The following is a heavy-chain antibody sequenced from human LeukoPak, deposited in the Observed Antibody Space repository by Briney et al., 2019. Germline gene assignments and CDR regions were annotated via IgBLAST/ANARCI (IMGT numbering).Heavy chain of an antibody. CDR3: TRPYYGSGSYYDYFDY. CDR2: IRSKAYGGTT. J-gene: IGHJ4*02. D-gene: IGHD3-10*01. V-gene: IGHV3-49*03. Sequence: PGRSLRLSCTASGFTFGDYAMSWFRQAPGKGLGWVGFIRSKAYGGTTEYAASVKGRFTISRDDSKSIAYLQMNSLKTEDTAVYSCTRPYYGSGSYYDYFDYWGQGTLVTVSS. CDR1: GFTFGDYA.